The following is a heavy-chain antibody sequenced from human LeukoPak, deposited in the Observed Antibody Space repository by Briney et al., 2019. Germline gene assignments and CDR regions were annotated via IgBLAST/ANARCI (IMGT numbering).Heavy chain of an antibody. CDR2: ITGSGGNT. Sequence: GASLRLSCAASGFTFSNYAMSWVRQAPGKGLEWVSAITGSGGNTYYADSVKGRFTISRDNSKNALYLQMNSLRAEDTAVYYCARAFDYWGQGTLVTVSS. CDR1: GFTFSNYA. V-gene: IGHV3-23*01. CDR3: ARAFDY. J-gene: IGHJ4*02.